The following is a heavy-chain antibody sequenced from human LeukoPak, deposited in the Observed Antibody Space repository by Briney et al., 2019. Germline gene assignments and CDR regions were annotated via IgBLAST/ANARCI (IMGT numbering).Heavy chain of an antibody. CDR3: ARHETVSANYYYGMDV. CDR2: MYPGDSDS. V-gene: IGHV5-51*01. Sequence: RGEPLKISCKGSGYSFTSHWIGWVRQMPGKGLEWMGSMYPGDSDSTYSPSLQGQVTISADKSISTAYLQWSSLKASDTAMYYCARHETVSANYYYGMDVWGQGTTVTVSS. J-gene: IGHJ6*02. D-gene: IGHD4-11*01. CDR1: GYSFTSHW.